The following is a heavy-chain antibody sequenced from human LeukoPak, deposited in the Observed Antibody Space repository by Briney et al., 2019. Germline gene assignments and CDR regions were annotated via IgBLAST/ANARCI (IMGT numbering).Heavy chain of an antibody. D-gene: IGHD5-24*01. J-gene: IGHJ4*02. Sequence: GGSLRLSCAASGFTFSSYSMNWVRQAPGKGLEWVSSISSSSSYIYYADSVKGRFTISRDKAKNSLYLQMNSPRAEDPAVYYCARDRRAYVATMDYWGQGTLVTVSS. CDR3: ARDRRAYVATMDY. CDR1: GFTFSSYS. V-gene: IGHV3-21*01. CDR2: ISSSSSYI.